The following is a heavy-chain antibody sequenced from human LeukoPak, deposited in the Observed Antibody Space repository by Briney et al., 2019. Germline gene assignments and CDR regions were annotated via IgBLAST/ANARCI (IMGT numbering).Heavy chain of an antibody. CDR1: GFTFSSYA. Sequence: GGSLRLPCAASGFTFSSYAMSWVRQAPGKGLEWVSAISGSGGSTYYADSVKGRFTISRDNSKNTLYLQMNSLRAEDTAVYYCAKRGPYYYDSSGYYIDYWGQGTLVTVSS. CDR2: ISGSGGST. CDR3: AKRGPYYYDSSGYYIDY. J-gene: IGHJ4*02. D-gene: IGHD3-22*01. V-gene: IGHV3-23*01.